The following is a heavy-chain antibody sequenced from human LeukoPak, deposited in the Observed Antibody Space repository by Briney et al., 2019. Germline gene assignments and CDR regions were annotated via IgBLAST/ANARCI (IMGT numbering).Heavy chain of an antibody. V-gene: IGHV1-69*05. Sequence: SVKVSCKASGYTFTSYGISWVRQAPGQGLEWMGGIIPIFGTANYAEKFQGRVTITTDESTSTAYMELSSLRSEDTAVYYCASGGYCSGGSCLTNHWFDPCGQGTLVTVSS. J-gene: IGHJ5*02. D-gene: IGHD2-15*01. CDR3: ASGGYCSGGSCLTNHWFDP. CDR2: IIPIFGTA. CDR1: GYTFTSYG.